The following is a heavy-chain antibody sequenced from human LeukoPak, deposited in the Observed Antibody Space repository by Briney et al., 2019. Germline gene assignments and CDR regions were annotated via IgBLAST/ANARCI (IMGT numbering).Heavy chain of an antibody. V-gene: IGHV1-8*01. D-gene: IGHD3-9*01. CDR1: GYTLTSYD. J-gene: IGHJ4*02. Sequence: GASVKVSCKASGYTLTSYDINWVRQATGQGLEWMGWMNPNSGNTGCAQKFQGRVTMTRNTSISTAYMELSSLRSEDTAVYYCAVTPYYDILFVDYWGQGTLVTVSS. CDR3: AVTPYYDILFVDY. CDR2: MNPNSGNT.